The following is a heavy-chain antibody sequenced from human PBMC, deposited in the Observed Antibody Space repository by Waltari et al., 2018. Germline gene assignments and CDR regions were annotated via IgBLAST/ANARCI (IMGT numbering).Heavy chain of an antibody. J-gene: IGHJ4*02. Sequence: QLQLQESGPGLVKASETLSLTCTVSGDSISSSSYYWGWVRQPPGKGLEWIGNMYYRGGTYYNPPLKCRVTISGDTSKGQFSLKLSSVTAADTSMYYCVRHARTTSGGKHFDHWGQGMLVTVSP. D-gene: IGHD2-15*01. CDR3: VRHARTTSGGKHFDH. CDR1: GDSISSSSYY. V-gene: IGHV4-39*01. CDR2: MYYRGGT.